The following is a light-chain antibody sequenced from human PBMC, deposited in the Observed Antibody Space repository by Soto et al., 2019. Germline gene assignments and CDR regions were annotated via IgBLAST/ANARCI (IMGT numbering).Light chain of an antibody. CDR3: QQYNDYPLT. Sequence: DIQMTQSPSTLSASVGDRVTITCRASQSISSWLAWYQQKPGKAPKLLMYKASNLESWVPSRFSGSGSGTEFTLTISSLQPDDFATYHCQQYNDYPLTVGGGTKVEIK. CDR2: KAS. V-gene: IGKV1-5*03. CDR1: QSISSW. J-gene: IGKJ4*01.